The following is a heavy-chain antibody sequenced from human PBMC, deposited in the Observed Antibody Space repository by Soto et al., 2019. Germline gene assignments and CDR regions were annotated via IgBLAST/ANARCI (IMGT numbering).Heavy chain of an antibody. CDR1: GFTVSSNY. D-gene: IGHD5-18*01. CDR3: ARGIPRGYSYGSYYFDY. CDR2: IYSGGRT. Sequence: GGSLRLSCAASGFTVSSNYMTWVRQAPGKGLEWASVIYSGGRTYYADSVKGRFTISRDNSKNTLYLQMNSLRAEDTAVYYCARGIPRGYSYGSYYFDYWGQGTLVTVSS. J-gene: IGHJ4*02. V-gene: IGHV3-53*01.